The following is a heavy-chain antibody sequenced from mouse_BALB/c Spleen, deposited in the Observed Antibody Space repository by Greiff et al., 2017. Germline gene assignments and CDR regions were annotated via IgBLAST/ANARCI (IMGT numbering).Heavy chain of an antibody. V-gene: IGHV3-6*02. D-gene: IGHD2-4*01. CDR3: ARDRNYDYDGGFFDY. J-gene: IGHJ2*01. CDR1: GYSITSGYY. CDR2: ISYDGSN. Sequence: EVKLQESGPGLVKPSQSLSLTCSVTGYSITSGYYWNWIRQFPGNKLEWMGYISYDGSNNYNPSLKNRISITRDTSKNQFFLKLNSVTTEDTATYYCARDRNYDYDGGFFDYWGQGTTLTVSS.